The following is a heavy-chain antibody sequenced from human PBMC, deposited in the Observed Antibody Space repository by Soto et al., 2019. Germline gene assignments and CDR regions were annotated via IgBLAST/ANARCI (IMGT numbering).Heavy chain of an antibody. CDR3: AALKFYDDSSGYYIGEAFEI. D-gene: IGHD3-22*01. CDR1: GFTFTSSA. J-gene: IGHJ3*02. V-gene: IGHV1-58*01. CDR2: IVVGSGNT. Sequence: QMQLVQSGPEVKKPGTSVKVSCKASGFTFTSSAVQWVRQARGQRLEWIGWIVVGSGNTNYAQKFQERVTMTRDMSPSPAYMEVSSLSSEDTAVYYCAALKFYDDSSGYYIGEAFEIWGQGTMVTFSS.